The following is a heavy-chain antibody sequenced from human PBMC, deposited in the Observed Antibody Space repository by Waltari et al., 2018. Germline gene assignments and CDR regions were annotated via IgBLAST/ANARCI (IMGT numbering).Heavy chain of an antibody. D-gene: IGHD3-22*01. J-gene: IGHJ4*02. CDR3: ARDVAPPDSSGYLDY. CDR1: GFTFTSYG. CDR2: IWYDGSNK. Sequence: QVQLVESGGGVVQPGRSLRLSCAASGFTFTSYGMHWVRAAPGKGLEWVAVIWYDGSNKYYADSVKGRFTISRDNSKNTLYLQMNSLRAEDTAVYYCARDVAPPDSSGYLDYWGQGTLVTVSS. V-gene: IGHV3-33*01.